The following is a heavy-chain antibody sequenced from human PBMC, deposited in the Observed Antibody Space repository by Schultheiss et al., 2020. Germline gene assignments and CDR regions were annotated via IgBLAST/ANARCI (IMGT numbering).Heavy chain of an antibody. CDR3: ARSRRGYFDY. V-gene: IGHV4-61*02. J-gene: IGHJ4*02. CDR1: GGSISSGGYY. Sequence: SETLSLTCTVSGGSISSGGYYWSWIRQPAGKGLEWIGRIYTSGSTNYNPSLKSRVTMSVDTSKNQFSLKLSSVTAADTAVYYCARSRRGYFDYWGQGTLVTVSS. CDR2: IYTSGST.